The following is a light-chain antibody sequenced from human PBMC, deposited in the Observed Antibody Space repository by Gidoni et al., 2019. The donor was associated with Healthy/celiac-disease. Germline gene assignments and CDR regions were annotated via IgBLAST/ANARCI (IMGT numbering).Light chain of an antibody. J-gene: IGKJ4*01. V-gene: IGKV3-15*01. CDR1: QSVSSN. CDR2: GTS. CDR3: QQYNNWTRALT. Sequence: EIVMTHSQATLSVSPGERATLSGRASQSVSSNLAWYQQKPGQAPRLLIYGTSTRATGIPARFSVSGSGTEFTLTISSLQSEDFAVYYCQQYNNWTRALTFXGXTKVEIK.